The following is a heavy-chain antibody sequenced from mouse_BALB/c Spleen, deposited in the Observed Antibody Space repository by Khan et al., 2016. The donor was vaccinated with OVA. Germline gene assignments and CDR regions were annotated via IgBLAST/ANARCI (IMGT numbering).Heavy chain of an antibody. Sequence: VELVESGPGLAAPSQRLSITCTVSGFSLTGYGVNWVRQPPGKGLEWLGMIWGDGSTDYNSVLKSRLSISKDNSKSQVFLKMNSLQTDDTARYYCARAYYGNYREAMDYWGQGTSVTVSS. CDR3: ARAYYGNYREAMDY. CDR1: GFSLTGYG. CDR2: IWGDGST. V-gene: IGHV2-6-7*01. D-gene: IGHD2-10*01. J-gene: IGHJ4*01.